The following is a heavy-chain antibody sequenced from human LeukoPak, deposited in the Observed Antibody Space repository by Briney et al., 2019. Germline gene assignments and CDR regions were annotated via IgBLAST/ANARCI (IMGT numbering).Heavy chain of an antibody. V-gene: IGHV4-31*03. D-gene: IGHD6-13*01. CDR1: GGSISSGGYY. J-gene: IGHJ4*02. Sequence: SETLSLTCTVSGGSISSGGYYWSWIRQHPGKGLEWIGYIYYSGSTYYNPSLKSRVTISVDTSKNQFSLKLSSVTAADTAVYYCARETIAAAGLLYFDYWGQGTLVTVSS. CDR3: ARETIAAAGLLYFDY. CDR2: IYYSGST.